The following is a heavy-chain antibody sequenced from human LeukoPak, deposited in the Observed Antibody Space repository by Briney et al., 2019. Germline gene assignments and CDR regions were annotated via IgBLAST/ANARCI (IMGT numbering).Heavy chain of an antibody. CDR2: IKKTGSET. Sequence: GGSLRLSCAASGFTFSHFWMSWVRQAPGKGLEWVAYIKKTGSETYYVDSVKGRFTITRDNTRNSLFLQMYSLRAEDTAMYFCARGSTYYDSSGQVPFDYWGQGTLVTVSS. CDR1: GFTFSHFW. CDR3: ARGSTYYDSSGQVPFDY. D-gene: IGHD3-22*01. J-gene: IGHJ4*02. V-gene: IGHV3-7*01.